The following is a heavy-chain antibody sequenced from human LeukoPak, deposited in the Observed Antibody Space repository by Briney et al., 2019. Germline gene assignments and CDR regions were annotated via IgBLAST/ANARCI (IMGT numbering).Heavy chain of an antibody. D-gene: IGHD3-10*01. CDR1: GGSISSYY. J-gene: IGHJ5*02. CDR2: IYYSGST. V-gene: IGHV4-59*12. Sequence: PSETLSLTCTVSGGSISSYYWSWIRQPPGKGLEWIGYIYYSGSTNCNPSLKSRVTISVDTSKNQFSLKLSSVTAADTAVYYCAREDAGRGWFDPWGQGTLVTVSS. CDR3: AREDAGRGWFDP.